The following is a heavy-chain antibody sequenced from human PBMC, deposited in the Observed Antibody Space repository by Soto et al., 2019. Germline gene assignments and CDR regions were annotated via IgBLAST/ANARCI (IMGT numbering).Heavy chain of an antibody. CDR1: GGSINSGDYF. CDR3: ARDTHYYYGSGRAIDY. J-gene: IGHJ4*02. Sequence: SETLSLTCTVSGGSINSGDYFWTWIRQPPGKGLEWIGYIYYSGSTYYNPSLRSRVSISVDTSENQFSLNLNSLTAADTAVYYWARDTHYYYGSGRAIDYWGQGTLVTVSS. V-gene: IGHV4-30-4*01. CDR2: IYYSGST. D-gene: IGHD3-10*01.